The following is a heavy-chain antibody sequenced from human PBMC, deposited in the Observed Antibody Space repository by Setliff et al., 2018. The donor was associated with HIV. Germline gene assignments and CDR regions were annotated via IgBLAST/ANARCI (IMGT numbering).Heavy chain of an antibody. CDR2: INAGNGHT. J-gene: IGHJ4*02. CDR1: GYTFTSYA. CDR3: ARVSGLSGELLYFDY. D-gene: IGHD1-26*01. Sequence: ASVMVSCKASGYTFTSYALHWVRQAPGQRLEWMGWINAGNGHTKYSQKFQGRVSITRDTSASTAYMELSSLRSEDTAVYYCARVSGLSGELLYFDYWGLGTLVTVSS. V-gene: IGHV1-3*01.